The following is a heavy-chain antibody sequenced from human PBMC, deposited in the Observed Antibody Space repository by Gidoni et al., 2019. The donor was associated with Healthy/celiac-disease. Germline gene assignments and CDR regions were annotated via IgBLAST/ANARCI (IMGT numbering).Heavy chain of an antibody. CDR1: GYSFTSYW. CDR3: AGVNIVVVPAAEPYYYGMDV. Sequence: EVQLVQSGAEVKKPGESLTISCKGSGYSFTSYWIGWVRQMPGKGLEWMGIIYPGDSDTRYSPSFQGQVTISADKSISTAYLQWSSLKASDTAMYYCAGVNIVVVPAAEPYYYGMDVWGQGTTVTVSS. D-gene: IGHD2-2*01. J-gene: IGHJ6*02. V-gene: IGHV5-51*01. CDR2: IYPGDSDT.